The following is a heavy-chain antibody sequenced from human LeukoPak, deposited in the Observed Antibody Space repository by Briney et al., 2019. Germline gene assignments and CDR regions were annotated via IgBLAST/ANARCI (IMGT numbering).Heavy chain of an antibody. V-gene: IGHV4-39*07. J-gene: IGHJ4*02. Sequence: SETLTLTCTVSGGSISSSNYYWGWIRQPPGKGLEWIGSISYSGSTYYNPSLKSRVTISVDTSTNQFSLKLSSVTAADTAVYYCARAGLRYFDSDFDYWGQGTLVTVSS. D-gene: IGHD3-9*01. CDR2: ISYSGST. CDR1: GGSISSSNYY. CDR3: ARAGLRYFDSDFDY.